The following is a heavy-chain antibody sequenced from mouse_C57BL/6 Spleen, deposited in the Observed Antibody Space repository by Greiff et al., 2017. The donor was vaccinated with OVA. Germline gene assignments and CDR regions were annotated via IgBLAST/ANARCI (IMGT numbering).Heavy chain of an antibody. CDR1: GFTFSSYG. CDR3: ARLDGYYNAMDY. D-gene: IGHD2-3*01. V-gene: IGHV5-6*01. Sequence: EVQLVESGGDLVKPGGSLKLSCAASGFTFSSYGMSWVRQTPDKRLEWVATISSGGSYTYYPDSVKGRFTISRDNAKNTLYLQMSSLKSEDTAMYYCARLDGYYNAMDYWGQGTSVTVSS. CDR2: ISSGGSYT. J-gene: IGHJ4*01.